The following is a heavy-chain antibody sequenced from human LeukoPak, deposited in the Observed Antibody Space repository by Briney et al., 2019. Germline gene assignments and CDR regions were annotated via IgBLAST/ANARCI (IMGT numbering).Heavy chain of an antibody. V-gene: IGHV1-2*02. J-gene: IGHJ3*02. CDR1: GYTFTGYY. CDR3: ARKSLKYYNSLDAFDI. D-gene: IGHD3-22*01. CDR2: INCNSGGT. Sequence: GASVKVSCKASGYTFTGYYLHWVRQAPGQGLEWVGWINCNSGGTNFAQKFQGRVTMTRERSIRTAYMELSRLRSDDTAVYYCARKSLKYYNSLDAFDIWGQGTMVTVS.